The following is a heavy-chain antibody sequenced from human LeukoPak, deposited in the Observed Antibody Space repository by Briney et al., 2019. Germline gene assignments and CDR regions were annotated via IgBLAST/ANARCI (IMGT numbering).Heavy chain of an antibody. CDR3: AREGGYCSSTSCDNWFDP. J-gene: IGHJ5*02. D-gene: IGHD2-2*01. Sequence: ASVKVSCKASGYTFTGYYMHWVRQAPGQGLEWMGWIKPNSGGTNYAQKFQGRVTMTRDTSISTAYMELSRLRSDDTAVYYCAREGGYCSSTSCDNWFDPWGQGTLVTVSS. CDR2: IKPNSGGT. CDR1: GYTFTGYY. V-gene: IGHV1-2*02.